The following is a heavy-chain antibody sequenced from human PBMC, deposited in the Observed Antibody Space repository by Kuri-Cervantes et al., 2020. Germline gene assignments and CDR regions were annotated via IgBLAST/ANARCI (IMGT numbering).Heavy chain of an antibody. V-gene: IGHV1-69*13. D-gene: IGHD3-9*01. J-gene: IGHJ4*02. Sequence: SVKVSCKASGGTFGSYAISWVRQAPGQGPEWMGGIIPIFGTANYAQKFQGRVTITADESTSTAYMELSSLRSEDTAVYYCARGRDLYYDILTGYRMSSLGPPAPPDYWGQGTLVTVSS. CDR1: GGTFGSYA. CDR2: IIPIFGTA. CDR3: ARGRDLYYDILTGYRMSSLGPPAPPDY.